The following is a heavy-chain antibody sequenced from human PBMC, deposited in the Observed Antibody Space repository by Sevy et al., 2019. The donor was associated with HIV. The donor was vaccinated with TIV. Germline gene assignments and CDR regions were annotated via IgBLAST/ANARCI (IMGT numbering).Heavy chain of an antibody. CDR3: AKDSTLGPTTPDY. J-gene: IGHJ4*02. CDR2: ISGTAAYT. CDR1: GFSFTNYA. D-gene: IGHD1-26*01. V-gene: IGHV3-23*01. Sequence: GGSLRLSCAASGFSFTNYAMSWVRQAPGKGLEWVSAISGTAAYTYYADSVKGRFTISRDNSKNTIYLQMNSLRAEDTATYFCAKDSTLGPTTPDYWGQGIQVTVSS.